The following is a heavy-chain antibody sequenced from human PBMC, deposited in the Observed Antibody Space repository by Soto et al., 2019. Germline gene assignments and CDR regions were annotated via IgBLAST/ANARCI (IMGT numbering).Heavy chain of an antibody. V-gene: IGHV3-48*02. J-gene: IGHJ3*02. Sequence: GGSLRLSCAASGFTFSSYSMNWVRQAPGKGLEWVSYISSSSSTIYYADSVKGRFTISRDNAKNSLYLQMNSLRDEDMAVYYCARIASFYDILTGYYIGAFDIWGQGTMVTVSS. CDR3: ARIASFYDILTGYYIGAFDI. D-gene: IGHD3-9*01. CDR1: GFTFSSYS. CDR2: ISSSSSTI.